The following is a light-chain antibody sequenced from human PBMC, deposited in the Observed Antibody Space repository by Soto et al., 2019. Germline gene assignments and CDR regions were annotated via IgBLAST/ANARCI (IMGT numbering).Light chain of an antibody. V-gene: IGKV1-39*01. CDR1: QSISSY. CDR2: AAS. CDR3: QQSYSTLSYT. Sequence: DIQMTQSPSSLSASVGDRVTITCRASQSISSYLNWYQQKPGKAPKLLIYAASSLQSGVPSRFSGSGSGTDFTLTISSLQLEDFATYYCQQSYSTLSYTFGQGTKLEIK. J-gene: IGKJ2*01.